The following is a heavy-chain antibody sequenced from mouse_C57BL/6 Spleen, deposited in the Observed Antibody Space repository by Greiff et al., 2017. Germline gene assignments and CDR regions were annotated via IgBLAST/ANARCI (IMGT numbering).Heavy chain of an antibody. Sequence: EVKVVESGGGLVKPGGSLKLSCAASGFTFSDYGMHWVRQAPEKGLEWVAYISRGSSTIYYADTVKGRFTISRDNAKNTLFLQMTSLRSEDTAMYYCANLLLPYMMDYWGQGTSVTVSS. CDR3: ANLLLPYMMDY. D-gene: IGHD1-1*01. CDR2: ISRGSSTI. J-gene: IGHJ4*01. CDR1: GFTFSDYG. V-gene: IGHV5-17*01.